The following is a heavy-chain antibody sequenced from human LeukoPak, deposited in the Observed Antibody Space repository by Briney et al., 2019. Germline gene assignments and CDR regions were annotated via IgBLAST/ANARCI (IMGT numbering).Heavy chain of an antibody. CDR3: AKIPQTTSVGYFDY. CDR1: GFTVSSNY. V-gene: IGHV3-66*01. Sequence: PGGSLRLSCAASGFTVSSNYMSWVRQAPGKGLEWVSVIYSGGSTYYADSVKGRFTISRDNSTNTLYLQMNSLRAEDTAVYYCAKIPQTTSVGYFDYWGQGNLVTVSS. J-gene: IGHJ4*02. CDR2: IYSGGST. D-gene: IGHD4-17*01.